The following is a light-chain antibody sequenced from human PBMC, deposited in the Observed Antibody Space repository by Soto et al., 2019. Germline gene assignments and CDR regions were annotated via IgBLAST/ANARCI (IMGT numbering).Light chain of an antibody. CDR3: QHYGNSPLT. CDR2: GAS. CDR1: QSVSSGQ. Sequence: EIVLTQSPGTLSLSPGEGATLSCRAGQSVSSGQVAWYQQRPGQAPRLLVYGASSRATGIPERFSGSVSETDFTLSISRLEPEDFAVYYCQHYGNSPLTFGQGTRLEIK. J-gene: IGKJ5*01. V-gene: IGKV3-20*01.